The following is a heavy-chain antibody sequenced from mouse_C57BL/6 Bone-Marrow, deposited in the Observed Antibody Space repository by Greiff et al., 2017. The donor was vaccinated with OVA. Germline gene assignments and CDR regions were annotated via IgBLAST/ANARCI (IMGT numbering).Heavy chain of an antibody. CDR1: GYTFTSYW. J-gene: IGHJ2*01. D-gene: IGHD2-4*01. CDR3: ARIYDYDDYFDY. CDR2: IDPSDSET. Sequence: QVQLQQPGAELVRPGSSVKLSCKASGYTFTSYWMHWVKQRPIQGLEWIGNIDPSDSETHYNQKFKDKATLTVDKSSSTAYMQLSSLTSEDSAVYYCARIYDYDDYFDYWGQGTTLTVSS. V-gene: IGHV1-52*01.